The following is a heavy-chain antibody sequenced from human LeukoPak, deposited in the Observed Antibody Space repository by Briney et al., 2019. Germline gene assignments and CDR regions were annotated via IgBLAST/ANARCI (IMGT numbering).Heavy chain of an antibody. CDR2: ISSSGSTI. Sequence: GGSLRLSCAASGFTFSSYEMKWVRPAPGKGLDGVSYISSSGSTIYYADSVKGRFTISRDNAKNSLYLQMNSLRAEDTAVYYCAISYITISGIDYWGQGTLVTVSS. CDR1: GFTFSSYE. J-gene: IGHJ4*02. D-gene: IGHD3-9*01. CDR3: AISYITISGIDY. V-gene: IGHV3-48*03.